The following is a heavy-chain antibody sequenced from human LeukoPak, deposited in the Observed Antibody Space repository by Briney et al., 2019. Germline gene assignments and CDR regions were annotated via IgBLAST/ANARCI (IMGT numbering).Heavy chain of an antibody. CDR2: IYYSGST. D-gene: IGHD3-10*01. Sequence: PSETLSLTCTVSGGSISSSSYYWGWIRQPPGKGLEWIGSIYYSGSTYYNPSLKSRVTISVDTSKNQFSLKLSSVTAADTAVYYCARVGGSYCGSGRQSYYYYYMDVWGKGTTVTVSS. J-gene: IGHJ6*03. CDR1: GGSISSSSYY. V-gene: IGHV4-39*01. CDR3: ARVGGSYCGSGRQSYYYYYMDV.